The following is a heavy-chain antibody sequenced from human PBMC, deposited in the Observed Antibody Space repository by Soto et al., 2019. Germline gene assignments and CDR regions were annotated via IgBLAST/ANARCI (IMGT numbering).Heavy chain of an antibody. CDR2: IYPGDSDT. V-gene: IGHV5-51*01. CDR3: ARSGLQDYGSGSYFGY. D-gene: IGHD3-10*01. J-gene: IGHJ4*02. CDR1: GYSFTSYW. Sequence: GESLKISCKGSGYSFTSYWIGWVRQMPGKGLEWMGIIYPGDSDTRYSPSFQGQVTISADKSISTAYLQWSSLKASDTAMYYCARSGLQDYGSGSYFGYWGQGTLVTVSS.